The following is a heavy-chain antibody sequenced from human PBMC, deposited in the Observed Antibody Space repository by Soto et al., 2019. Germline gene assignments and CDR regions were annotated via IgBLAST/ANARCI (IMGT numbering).Heavy chain of an antibody. J-gene: IGHJ6*04. CDR2: INSDGSST. CDR3: AANGSGSYYNAPCYGMDV. CDR1: GFTFRRYG. V-gene: IGHV3-74*01. Sequence: RFAYAAWGFTFRRYGMHWVRQAPGKGLVWVSRINSDGSSTSYADSVKGRFTISRDNAKNTLYLQMNSLRAEDTAVYYCAANGSGSYYNAPCYGMDVWGKGTTVTVSS. D-gene: IGHD3-10*01.